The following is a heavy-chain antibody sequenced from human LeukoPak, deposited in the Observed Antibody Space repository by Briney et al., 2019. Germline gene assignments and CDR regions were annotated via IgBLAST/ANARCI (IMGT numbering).Heavy chain of an antibody. CDR2: INPNSGDT. D-gene: IGHD1-26*01. J-gene: IGHJ4*02. CDR1: GYHFTAYY. V-gene: IGHV1-2*02. Sequence: ASVKVSCKASGYHFTAYYIHWVRQAPGQGLEWMGWINPNSGDTKYAQKFQGRVTMTRDTSISTAYMELISLRSDDTAVYYCEARLASQGAGYWGQGTLVTVSS. CDR3: EARLASQGAGY.